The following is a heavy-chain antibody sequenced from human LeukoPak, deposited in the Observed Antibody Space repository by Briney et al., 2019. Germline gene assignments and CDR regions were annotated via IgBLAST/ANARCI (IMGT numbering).Heavy chain of an antibody. CDR1: GGSISSYY. J-gene: IGHJ6*02. Sequence: PSETLSLTCTVSGGSISSYYWSWIRQPPGKGLEWIGYIYYSGSTNYNPSLKSRVTISVDTSKNQFSLKLSSVTAADTAVYYCARSEVGSCYSCYYYGMDVWGQGTTVTVSS. CDR3: ARSEVGSCYSCYYYGMDV. V-gene: IGHV4-59*01. D-gene: IGHD2-15*01. CDR2: IYYSGST.